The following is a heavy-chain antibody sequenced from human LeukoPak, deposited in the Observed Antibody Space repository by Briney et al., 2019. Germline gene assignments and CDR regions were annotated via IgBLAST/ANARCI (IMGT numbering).Heavy chain of an antibody. CDR1: GGTFSSYA. D-gene: IGHD3-22*01. J-gene: IGHJ3*02. CDR3: AARWRFMIEDAFDI. CDR2: IISIFGTA. Sequence: GASVKVSCKASGGTFSSYAISWVRQAPGQGLEWMGGIISIFGTANYAQKFQGRVTITTDESTSTAYMELSSLRSEDTAVYYCAARWRFMIEDAFDIWGQGTMVTVSS. V-gene: IGHV1-69*05.